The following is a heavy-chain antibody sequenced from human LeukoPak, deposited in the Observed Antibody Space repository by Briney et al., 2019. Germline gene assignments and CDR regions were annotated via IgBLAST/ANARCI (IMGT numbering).Heavy chain of an antibody. CDR2: ISAYNGNT. J-gene: IGHJ4*02. CDR1: GYTFTSYG. V-gene: IGHV1-18*01. Sequence: ASVKDSCKASGYTFTSYGNSWVRQAPGQGLEWMGWISAYNGNTNYAQKLQGRVTMTTDTSTSTDYIELRSLRSDGTAVYSCASAYCSGGSCYSGFDNWGQGTMVTVSS. D-gene: IGHD2-15*01. CDR3: ASAYCSGGSCYSGFDN.